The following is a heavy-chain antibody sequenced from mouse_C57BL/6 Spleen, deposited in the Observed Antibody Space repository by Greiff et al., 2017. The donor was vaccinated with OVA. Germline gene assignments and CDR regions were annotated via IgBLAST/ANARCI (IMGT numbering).Heavy chain of an antibody. CDR1: GYAFSSSW. J-gene: IGHJ2*01. V-gene: IGHV1-82*01. Sequence: QVQLKESGPELVKPGASVKISCKASGYAFSSSWMNWVKQRPGKGLEWIGRLYPGDGDTKYNGKFKGKATLTAYKSSSTAYMQLSSRTSEDSAVYFCARSNSLYYFDYWGQGTTLTVSS. CDR3: ARSNSLYYFDY. CDR2: LYPGDGDT.